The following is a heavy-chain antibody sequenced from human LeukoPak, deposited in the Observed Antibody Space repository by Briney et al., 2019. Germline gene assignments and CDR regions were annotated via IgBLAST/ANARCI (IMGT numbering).Heavy chain of an antibody. Sequence: QPGGSLRLSCAASGFTFSSYWMSWVRQAPGKGLEWVANIKQDGSEKYYVDSVKGRFTISRDNSKNTLYLQMNSLRADDTAGYYCAKDRDYGDYVGGIDYWGQGALVTVSS. D-gene: IGHD4-17*01. CDR3: AKDRDYGDYVGGIDY. CDR2: IKQDGSEK. V-gene: IGHV3-7*01. CDR1: GFTFSSYW. J-gene: IGHJ4*02.